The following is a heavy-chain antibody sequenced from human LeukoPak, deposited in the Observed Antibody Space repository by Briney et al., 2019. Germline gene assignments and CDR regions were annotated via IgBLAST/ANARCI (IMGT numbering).Heavy chain of an antibody. CDR3: ARDWGFGESGPYYFDY. V-gene: IGHV3-7*01. CDR2: IKQDGSEE. Sequence: PGGSLRLSCAASGFTFSSYWMSWVRQAPGKGLEWVANIKQDGSEEYYVDSVKGRFTISRDNAKNSLYLQMNSLRAEDTAVYYCARDWGFGESGPYYFDYWGQGTLVTVSS. J-gene: IGHJ4*02. CDR1: GFTFSSYW. D-gene: IGHD3-10*01.